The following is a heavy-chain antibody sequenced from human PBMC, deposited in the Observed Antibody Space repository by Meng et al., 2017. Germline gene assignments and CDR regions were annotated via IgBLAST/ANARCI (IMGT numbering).Heavy chain of an antibody. V-gene: IGHV4-39*07. J-gene: IGHJ6*02. D-gene: IGHD2-2*01. CDR3: ARDLIVVVPAAINYYYGMDV. CDR1: GGSISSSSYY. Sequence: SETLSLTCTVSGGSISSSSYYWGWIRQPPGKGLEWIGSIYYSGSTYYNPSLKSRVTISVDTSKNQFSLKLSSVTAADTAVYYCARDLIVVVPAAINYYYGMDVWGQGTTVTVSS. CDR2: IYYSGST.